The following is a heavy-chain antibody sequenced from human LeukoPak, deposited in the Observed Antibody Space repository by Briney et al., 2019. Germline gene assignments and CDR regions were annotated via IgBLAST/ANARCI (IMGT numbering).Heavy chain of an antibody. J-gene: IGHJ4*02. D-gene: IGHD6-19*01. V-gene: IGHV3-30-3*01. Sequence: GSLRLSCTASGFTFNNYAMHWVRQAPGKGLEWVTLISYDGYDKMYADSVRGRFTISRDNSNNTLYLQMHSLRIEDTAVYYCARERYSSGWYGYYFDYWGQGTLVTVSS. CDR2: ISYDGYDK. CDR1: GFTFNNYA. CDR3: ARERYSSGWYGYYFDY.